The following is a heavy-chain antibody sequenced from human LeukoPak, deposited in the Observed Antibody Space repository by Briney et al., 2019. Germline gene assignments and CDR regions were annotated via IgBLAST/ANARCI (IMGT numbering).Heavy chain of an antibody. CDR2: IYSGGTT. V-gene: IGHV3-53*01. D-gene: IGHD6-19*01. CDR1: GFTVSSNY. CDR3: AKDNRRHYTSGPNPDSLH. Sequence: GSLRLSCAASGFTVSSNYMSWVRQAPGKGPEWVSVIYSGGTTNYADSVKGRFTISRDNSKNSLYLQMNSLRVEDTAFYYCAKDNRRHYTSGPNPDSLHWGQGALVTVSS. J-gene: IGHJ4*02.